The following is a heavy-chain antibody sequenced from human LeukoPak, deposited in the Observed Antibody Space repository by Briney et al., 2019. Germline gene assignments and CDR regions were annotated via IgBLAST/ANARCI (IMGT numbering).Heavy chain of an antibody. V-gene: IGHV4-4*07. CDR3: ARDGLRIAARRHDAFDI. J-gene: IGHJ3*02. D-gene: IGHD6-6*01. Sequence: SETLSLTCIVSGGSISNYYWSWIRQPAGKGLEWIGRIYTSGSTNYNPSLKSRVTMSVDTSKNQFSLKLTSVSAADTAVYYCARDGLRIAARRHDAFDIWGQGTMVTVSS. CDR2: IYTSGST. CDR1: GGSISNYY.